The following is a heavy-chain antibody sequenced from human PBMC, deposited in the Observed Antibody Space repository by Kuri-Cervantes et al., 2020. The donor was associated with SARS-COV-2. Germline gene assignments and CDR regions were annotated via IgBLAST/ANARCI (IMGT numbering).Heavy chain of an antibody. Sequence: LRLSCAVSGGSINSGAYSWTWIRQPPGKGLEWIAYIFHSGNTFYNPSLKSRVTTSVDRSKNQFSLELNSVTAADTAVYYCARGSSILAYDWFDPWGQGTLVTVSS. CDR3: ARGSSILAYDWFDP. D-gene: IGHD2/OR15-2a*01. CDR2: IFHSGNT. V-gene: IGHV4-30-2*01. J-gene: IGHJ5*02. CDR1: GGSINSGAYS.